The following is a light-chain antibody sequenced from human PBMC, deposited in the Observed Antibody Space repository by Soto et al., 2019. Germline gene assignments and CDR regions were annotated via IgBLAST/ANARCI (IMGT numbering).Light chain of an antibody. V-gene: IGKV2-28*01. CDR3: MQALQTPPT. CDR2: LGS. Sequence: EIVMTQSPLSLPVSLGEPASISCRSSQSLLYSNGYNYLDWYLQKPGQSPQLLIYLGSNRASGVPDRFTGSGSGTDFTLKISRVEAEDVGVYYCMQALQTPPTFGQGTRLEIK. J-gene: IGKJ5*01. CDR1: QSLLYSNGYNY.